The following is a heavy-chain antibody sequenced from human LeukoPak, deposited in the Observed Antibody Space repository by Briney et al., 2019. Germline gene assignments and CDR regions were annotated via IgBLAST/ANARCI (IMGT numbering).Heavy chain of an antibody. D-gene: IGHD6-19*01. CDR3: ARDLSEPHWYSSGWSLDV. CDR1: GFTFSIYS. Sequence: GGSLRLSCAASGFTFSIYSMNWVRQAPGKGLEWVSYISSTSSTIYYADSVKGRFAISRDNAKNSLYLQMNTLRAEDTAVYYCARDLSEPHWYSSGWSLDVWGQGTTVTVSS. V-gene: IGHV3-48*04. J-gene: IGHJ6*02. CDR2: ISSTSSTI.